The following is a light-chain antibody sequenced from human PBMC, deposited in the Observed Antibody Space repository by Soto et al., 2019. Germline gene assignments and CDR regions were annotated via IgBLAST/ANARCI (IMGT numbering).Light chain of an antibody. CDR1: SSDVGGYNY. Sequence: SVLTQPPSASGSPGQSVTISCPGNSSDVGGYNYVSWYQQNAGKAPKLTIYDVSNRPSGVSDRFSGSKSGNTASLTISGLQAEDEADYYCSSYTSGTTRYVFGTGTKVTVL. V-gene: IGLV2-14*03. J-gene: IGLJ1*01. CDR3: SSYTSGTTRYV. CDR2: DVS.